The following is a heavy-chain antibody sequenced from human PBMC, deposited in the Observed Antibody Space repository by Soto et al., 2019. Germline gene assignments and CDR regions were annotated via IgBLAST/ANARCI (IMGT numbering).Heavy chain of an antibody. CDR3: AKDRTVVAATLDY. CDR1: GFTFDDYA. V-gene: IGHV3-9*01. CDR2: ISWNSGSI. D-gene: IGHD2-15*01. Sequence: EVQLVESGGGLVQPGRSLRLSCAASGFTFDDYAMHWVRQAPGKGLEWVSGISWNSGSIGYADSVKGRFTISRDNAKNSLYLQMNSLRAEDTALYYCAKDRTVVAATLDYWGQGTLDTVSS. J-gene: IGHJ4*02.